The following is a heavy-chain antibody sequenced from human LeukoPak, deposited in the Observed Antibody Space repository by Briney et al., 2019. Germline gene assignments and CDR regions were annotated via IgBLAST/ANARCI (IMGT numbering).Heavy chain of an antibody. CDR3: ARRQYYYDSNGYFPFDY. D-gene: IGHD3-22*01. J-gene: IGHJ4*02. Sequence: ASVKVSCKASGGTFSSYAISWVRQAPGQGLEWMGGIIPIFGTANYAQKFQGRVTITADESTSTAYMELSSLKSEDTVVYYCARRQYYYDSNGYFPFDYWGQGTLVTVSS. V-gene: IGHV1-69*01. CDR2: IIPIFGTA. CDR1: GGTFSSYA.